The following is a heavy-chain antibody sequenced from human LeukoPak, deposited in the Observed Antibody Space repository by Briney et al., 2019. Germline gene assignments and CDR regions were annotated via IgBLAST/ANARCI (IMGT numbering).Heavy chain of an antibody. CDR1: GFTLSNYA. D-gene: IGHD3-10*01. J-gene: IGHJ4*02. V-gene: IGHV3-23*01. CDR3: ARRGIVVRGLIVIGFHKEAYYFDS. Sequence: GGSLRLSCAASGFTLSNYAMNWVRQAPGKGLEWVSGISGSAGGTYYTDSVKGRFTISRDNSKNTLYLQMNSLRAEDTAMYYCARRGIVVRGLIVIGFHKEAYYFDSWGPETLVTVSS. CDR2: ISGSAGGT.